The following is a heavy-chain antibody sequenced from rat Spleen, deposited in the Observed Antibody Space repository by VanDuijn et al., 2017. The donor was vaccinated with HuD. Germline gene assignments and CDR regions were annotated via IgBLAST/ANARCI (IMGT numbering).Heavy chain of an antibody. D-gene: IGHD1-5*01. Sequence: EVQLVESGGGLVQPGRSMRLSCVASGFPFSSHGMAWVRQTPTKGLEWVASISTGGDNTHYRHCVKGRFTISRDNVKNTQYLQMDSLRSEDTATYYCARLGYNPFDSWGQGVMVTVSS. J-gene: IGHJ2*01. CDR3: ARLGYNPFDS. CDR2: ISTGGDNT. CDR1: GFPFSSHG. V-gene: IGHV5S14*01.